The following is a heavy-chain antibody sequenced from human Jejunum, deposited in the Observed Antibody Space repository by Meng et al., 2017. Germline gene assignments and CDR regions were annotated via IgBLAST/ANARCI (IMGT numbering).Heavy chain of an antibody. V-gene: IGHV3-74*01. D-gene: IGHD3-22*01. CDR2: INSDGTST. CDR1: GFTFSTYW. CDR3: ATIVVISPTLPDY. J-gene: IGHJ4*02. Sequence: GESLKISCAASGFTFSTYWMHWVRQAPGKGLMWVSRINSDGTSTNYADSVKGRFTISRDNAKNTLYLQMNSLRAEDTAVYYCATIVVISPTLPDYWGQGTLVTVSS.